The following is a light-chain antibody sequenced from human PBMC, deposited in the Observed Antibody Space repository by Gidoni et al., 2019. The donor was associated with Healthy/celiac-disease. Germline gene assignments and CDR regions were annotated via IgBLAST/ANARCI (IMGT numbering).Light chain of an antibody. Sequence: DIVLTQSTGTLSLSPGERATLSCRASQSVSSSYLAWYQQKPGQAPRLLIYGASSRATGIPDRFSGSGSGTDFTLTISRLEPEDFAVYYCQQYGTSPRTFXQXTKVEIK. CDR3: QQYGTSPRT. CDR1: QSVSSSY. V-gene: IGKV3-20*01. CDR2: GAS. J-gene: IGKJ1*01.